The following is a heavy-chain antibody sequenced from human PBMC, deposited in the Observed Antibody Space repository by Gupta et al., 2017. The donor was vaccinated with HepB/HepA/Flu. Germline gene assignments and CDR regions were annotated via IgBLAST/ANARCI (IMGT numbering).Heavy chain of an antibody. D-gene: IGHD6-19*01. CDR2: LYYGGTT. CDR3: ARRKGDSGGSDY. CDR1: GVSITSSNNY. Sequence: QLQLQESGPGLLKPSETLSLICTVSGVSITSSNNYWGWIRQPPGKGLEWIGNLYYGGTTYYSPSLKSRVTISADTSKNQFSLKLNSVTAADTAVYYCARRKGDSGGSDYWGPGTLVTVSS. V-gene: IGHV4-39*01. J-gene: IGHJ4*02.